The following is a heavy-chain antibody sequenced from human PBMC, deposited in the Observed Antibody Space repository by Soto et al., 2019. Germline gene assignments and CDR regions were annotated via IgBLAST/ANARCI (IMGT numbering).Heavy chain of an antibody. CDR2: IIPILGIA. CDR1: GGTFSSYT. Sequence: QVQLVQSGDEVKKPGSSVKVSCKASGGTFSSYTISWVRQAPGQGLEWMGRIIPILGIANYAQKFQGRVTITADKYTSTAYMELSSLRSEDTAVYYCARDWRNYYDSSGYYLYWGQGTLVTVSS. D-gene: IGHD3-22*01. CDR3: ARDWRNYYDSSGYYLY. J-gene: IGHJ4*02. V-gene: IGHV1-69*08.